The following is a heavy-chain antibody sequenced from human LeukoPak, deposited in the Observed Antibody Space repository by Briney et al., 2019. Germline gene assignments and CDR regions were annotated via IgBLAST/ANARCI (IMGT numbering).Heavy chain of an antibody. D-gene: IGHD3-3*01. CDR1: GGSISSSNYY. CDR3: ARHTTILGHFDY. Sequence: SETLSLTCTVSGGSISSSNYYWGWIRQPPGKGLEWIGSMYYSGTTYYNPSLKSRVTISVDTSKNQFSLKLSSVTAADTALYYCARHTTILGHFDYWGQGTLVTVSS. V-gene: IGHV4-39*01. J-gene: IGHJ4*02. CDR2: MYYSGTT.